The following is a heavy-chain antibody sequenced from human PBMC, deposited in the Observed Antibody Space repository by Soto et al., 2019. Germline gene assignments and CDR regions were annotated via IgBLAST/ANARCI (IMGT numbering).Heavy chain of an antibody. CDR1: GFTFASYA. Sequence: EVHLLESGGGLVQPGGSLSLSCAASGFTFASYAMGWVRQAPGEGLEWVSSIGGSGSYTYYADSVKGRFTISRDNFKNTLYLQMNSLRAEDTAVYYCAKDNLAPYSKGGATRFDPWGQGTLVTVSS. J-gene: IGHJ5*02. V-gene: IGHV3-23*01. CDR3: AKDNLAPYSKGGATRFDP. CDR2: IGGSGSYT. D-gene: IGHD6-13*01.